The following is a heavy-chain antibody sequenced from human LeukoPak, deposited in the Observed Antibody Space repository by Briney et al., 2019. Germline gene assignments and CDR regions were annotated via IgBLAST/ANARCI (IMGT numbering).Heavy chain of an antibody. Sequence: PSETLSLTCAVYGGSFSGYYWSWIRQPAGKGLEWIGRIYTSGSTNYNPSLKSRVTMSVDTSKNQFSLKLSSVTAADTAVYYCARDLTYGMDVWGQGTTVTVSS. V-gene: IGHV4-4*07. CDR1: GGSFSGYY. J-gene: IGHJ6*02. CDR2: IYTSGST. CDR3: ARDLTYGMDV.